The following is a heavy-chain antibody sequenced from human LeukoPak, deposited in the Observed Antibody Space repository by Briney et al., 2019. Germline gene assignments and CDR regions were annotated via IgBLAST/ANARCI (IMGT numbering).Heavy chain of an antibody. CDR1: GDTFSNYD. V-gene: IGHV1-69*05. Sequence: ASVKVSCKASGDTFSNYDVTWVRQAPGQGLEWMGRIIPVFDTAKYAQNFQGRVTMTTDESSSTAYMELYSLRSEDTALYYCALWGGKQLLYFDFGGRGTLDTVSS. CDR2: IIPVFDTA. D-gene: IGHD3-16*01. J-gene: IGHJ4*02. CDR3: ALWGGKQLLYFDF.